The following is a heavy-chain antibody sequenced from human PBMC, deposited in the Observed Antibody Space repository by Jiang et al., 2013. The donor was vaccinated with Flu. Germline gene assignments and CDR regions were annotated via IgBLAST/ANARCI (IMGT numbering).Heavy chain of an antibody. V-gene: IGHV3-33*01. Sequence: QLVESGGGVVQPGRSLRLSCAASGFTFSSYGMHWVRQAPGKGLEWVAVIWYDGSNKYYADSVKGRFTISRDNSKNTLYLQMNSLRAEDTAVYYCARDRDVVRGVRPDYWGQGTLVTVSS. CDR2: IWYDGSNK. D-gene: IGHD3-10*01. J-gene: IGHJ4*02. CDR1: GFTFSSYG. CDR3: ARDRDVVRGVRPDY.